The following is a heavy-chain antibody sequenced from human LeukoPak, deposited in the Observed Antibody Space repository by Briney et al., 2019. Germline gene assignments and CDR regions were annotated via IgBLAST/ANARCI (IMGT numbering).Heavy chain of an antibody. CDR3: ARPGGSYYGWFDP. J-gene: IGHJ5*02. Sequence: SETLSLTCTVSGGSISSYYWSWIRQPPGKGLEWIGYIYYSGSTNYNPSLKSRVTISVDTSKNQFSLKLSSVTAADTAVYYCARPGGSYYGWFDPWGQGTLVTVSS. D-gene: IGHD1-26*01. CDR2: IYYSGST. CDR1: GGSISSYY. V-gene: IGHV4-59*08.